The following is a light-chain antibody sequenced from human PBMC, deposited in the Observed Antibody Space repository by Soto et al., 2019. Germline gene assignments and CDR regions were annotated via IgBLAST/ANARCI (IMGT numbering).Light chain of an antibody. Sequence: DIQMTQSPSTLSASVGDRVTITCRASQSINSWLAWYQQKPGKAPKLLIYGASSLESGVPSRFSGGGSGTSFTPTLSSRQPDEFVTSYSKQYNSYPSPFGQGTKLET. CDR3: KQYNSYPSP. CDR2: GAS. V-gene: IGKV1-5*01. J-gene: IGKJ1*01. CDR1: QSINSW.